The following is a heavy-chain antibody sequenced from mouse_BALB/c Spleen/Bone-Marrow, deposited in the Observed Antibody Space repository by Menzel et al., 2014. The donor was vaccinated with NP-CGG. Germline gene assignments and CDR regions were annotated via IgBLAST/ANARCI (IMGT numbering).Heavy chain of an antibody. CDR3: TTRYYAMDY. CDR2: IIPNSGYS. V-gene: IGHV1-4*01. CDR1: GYTFTRYT. J-gene: IGHJ4*01. Sequence: VQLQQSGAELARPGASVKMSCQASGYTFTRYTMHWEKKRPGRGLEWIGYIIPNSGYSNYNQKFKDKATLTADKSSSTVYMQLSSLTSEDSAVYYCTTRYYAMDYWGQGTSVTVSS.